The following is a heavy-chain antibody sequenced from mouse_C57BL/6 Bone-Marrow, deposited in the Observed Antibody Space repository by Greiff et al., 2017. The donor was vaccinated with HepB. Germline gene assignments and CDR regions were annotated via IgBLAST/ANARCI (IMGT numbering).Heavy chain of an antibody. D-gene: IGHD2-4*01. V-gene: IGHV1-74*01. J-gene: IGHJ3*01. Sequence: VKQRPGQGLEWIGRIHPSDSDTNYNQKFKGKATLTVDKSSSTAYMQLSSLTSEDSAVYYCHSLYDYEAYWGQGTLVTVSA. CDR2: IHPSDSDT. CDR3: HSLYDYEAY.